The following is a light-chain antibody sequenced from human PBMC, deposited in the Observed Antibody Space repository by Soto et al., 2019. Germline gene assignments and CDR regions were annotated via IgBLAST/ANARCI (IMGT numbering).Light chain of an antibody. CDR2: GAS. CDR3: QQLKSYPPIT. V-gene: IGKV1-9*01. CDR1: QGISSS. J-gene: IGKJ5*01. Sequence: DIQLTQSPSFLSASVGDRVTITCRASQGISSSLAWYQQKPGKAPKPLIYGASSLQSGVPSRFSGSGSGTEFTLTISSLQPEDFGTYYCQQLKSYPPITFGQGTRLEIK.